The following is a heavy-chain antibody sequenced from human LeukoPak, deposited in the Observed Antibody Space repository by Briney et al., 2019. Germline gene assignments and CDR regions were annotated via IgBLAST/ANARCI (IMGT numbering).Heavy chain of an antibody. Sequence: GGSLRLSCAASGFTFSSYSMNWVRQAPGKGLEWVSSISSSSSYIYYADSVKGRFTISRDNAKNSLYLQMNSLRAEDTAVYYCALGYDILTGNLLNFDYWGQGTLVTVSS. CDR2: ISSSSSYI. J-gene: IGHJ4*02. D-gene: IGHD3-9*01. CDR3: ALGYDILTGNLLNFDY. V-gene: IGHV3-21*01. CDR1: GFTFSSYS.